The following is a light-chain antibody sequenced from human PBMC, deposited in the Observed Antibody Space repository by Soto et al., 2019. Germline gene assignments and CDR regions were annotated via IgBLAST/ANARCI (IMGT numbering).Light chain of an antibody. CDR3: MQATQYYT. V-gene: IGKV2-24*01. Sequence: DIVLTQTRLSSPVTLGQPASISCRSSQSLVHIDGNTYFNWLQQRQGQPPRLLIYKISNRFPGVPDRFSGSGAGTDFTLKISRVEAEDVGVCYCMQATQYYTFGQGTRLEIK. J-gene: IGKJ2*01. CDR2: KIS. CDR1: QSLVHIDGNTY.